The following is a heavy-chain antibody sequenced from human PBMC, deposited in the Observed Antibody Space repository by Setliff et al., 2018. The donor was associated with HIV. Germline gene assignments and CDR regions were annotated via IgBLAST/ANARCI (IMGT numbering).Heavy chain of an antibody. Sequence: AGGSLRLSCAASGFTFSSYSLNWVRQAPGKGLEWISYINREETTEWYADSVKGRFIISRDNAKNSLYLQMSSLRAEDTAVYFCVRDINWAFDYWGQGIQVTVSS. J-gene: IGHJ4*02. CDR1: GFTFSSYS. V-gene: IGHV3-48*01. D-gene: IGHD1-1*01. CDR3: VRDINWAFDY. CDR2: INREETTE.